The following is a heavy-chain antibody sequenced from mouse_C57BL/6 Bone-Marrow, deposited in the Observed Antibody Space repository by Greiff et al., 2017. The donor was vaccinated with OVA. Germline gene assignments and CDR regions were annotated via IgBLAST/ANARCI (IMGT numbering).Heavy chain of an antibody. CDR2: IYPGSGST. CDR1: GYTFTSYW. D-gene: IGHD1-1*01. CDR3: ITTVVADPWYFDV. J-gene: IGHJ1*03. V-gene: IGHV1-55*01. Sequence: VQLQQSGAELVKPGASVKMSCKASGYTFTSYWITWVKQRPGQGLEWIGDIYPGSGSTNYNEKFKSKATLTVDTSSSTAYMQLSSLTSEDSAVYYCITTVVADPWYFDVWGTGTTVTVSS.